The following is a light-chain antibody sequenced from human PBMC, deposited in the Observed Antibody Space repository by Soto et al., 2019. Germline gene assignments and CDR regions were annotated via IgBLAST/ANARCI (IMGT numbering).Light chain of an antibody. CDR2: KAS. J-gene: IGKJ3*01. V-gene: IGKV1-5*03. Sequence: DIQMTQSPSTLSAYVGDRVTITCRASQSISSWLAWYQQKPGKAPKLLIYKASSLESGVPSRFSGSGSGTEFTLTISSLQPDDFVTYYCQQYNSYSPLFGPGTKVDIK. CDR1: QSISSW. CDR3: QQYNSYSPL.